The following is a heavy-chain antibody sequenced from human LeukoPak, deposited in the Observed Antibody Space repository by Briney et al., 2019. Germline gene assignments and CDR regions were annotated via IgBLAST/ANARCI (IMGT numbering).Heavy chain of an antibody. J-gene: IGHJ3*02. CDR2: ISGSGGST. CDR1: GFTFSNYV. Sequence: GSLRLSCAASGFTFSNYVMSWVRQAPGKGLEWDSAISGSGGSTYYADSVKGRFTISRDKSKNMLYLQMNSLRAEDTAVYYCAKEGPSSEYGAFDIWGRGTMVTVSS. D-gene: IGHD2/OR15-2a*01. V-gene: IGHV3-23*01. CDR3: AKEGPSSEYGAFDI.